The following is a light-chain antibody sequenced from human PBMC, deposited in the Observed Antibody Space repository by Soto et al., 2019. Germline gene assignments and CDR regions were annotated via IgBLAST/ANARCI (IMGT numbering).Light chain of an antibody. V-gene: IGKV3-11*01. J-gene: IGKJ4*01. CDR1: RSVGNN. CDR2: AAS. CDR3: QQHADWPLT. Sequence: EIVLTQSPATLSLSPGERATLSCRASRSVGNNLAWYQKKPGQAPGLLIYAASTWATGIPARFSGSGSGTDFTLTISSLEPEDFAVYYCQQHADWPLTFGGGTKVEIK.